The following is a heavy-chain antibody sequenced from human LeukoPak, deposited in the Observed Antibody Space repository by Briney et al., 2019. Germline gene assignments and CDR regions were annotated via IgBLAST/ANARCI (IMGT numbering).Heavy chain of an antibody. J-gene: IGHJ3*02. CDR3: AKDRLWYSGNWDAFDI. Sequence: PGGSLRLSCAASGFTFSSYAMSWVRQAPGKGLEWVSAISGVGDSTYYADSVKGRFTISRDNSKNTLYLQMNSLRAEDTAVYYCAKDRLWYSGNWDAFDIWGQGTMVTVSS. CDR2: ISGVGDST. D-gene: IGHD1-26*01. CDR1: GFTFSSYA. V-gene: IGHV3-23*01.